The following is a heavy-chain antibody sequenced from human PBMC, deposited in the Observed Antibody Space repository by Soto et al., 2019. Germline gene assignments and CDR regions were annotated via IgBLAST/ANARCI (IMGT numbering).Heavy chain of an antibody. J-gene: IGHJ5*01. D-gene: IGHD2-15*01. Sequence: SETLSLTCSVSGDSISSVDYFWAWIRQPPGQALEYIGYIYKSATTYYNPSFESRVAISLDTSKSQFSLNVTSVTAADTAVYFCARGRYCLTGRCFPNWFDSWGQGTLVTV. CDR2: IYKSATT. CDR1: GDSISSVDYF. CDR3: ARGRYCLTGRCFPNWFDS. V-gene: IGHV4-30-4*01.